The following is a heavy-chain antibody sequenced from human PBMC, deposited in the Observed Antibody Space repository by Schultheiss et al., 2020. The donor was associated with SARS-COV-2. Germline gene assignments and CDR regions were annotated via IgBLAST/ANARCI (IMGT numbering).Heavy chain of an antibody. CDR1: GFTFSNAW. CDR2: IKSKTDGGTT. D-gene: IGHD5-12*01. J-gene: IGHJ4*02. V-gene: IGHV3-15*07. CDR3: ARGAIRGVATINY. Sequence: GGSLRLSCAASGFTFSNAWMNWVRQAPGKGLEWVGRIKSKTDGGTTDYAAPVKGRFTISRDNSKNTLYLQMNSLRAEDTAVYYCARGAIRGVATINYWGQGTLVTVSS.